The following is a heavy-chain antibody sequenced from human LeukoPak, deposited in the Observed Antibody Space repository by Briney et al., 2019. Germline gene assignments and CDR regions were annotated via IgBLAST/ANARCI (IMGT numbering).Heavy chain of an antibody. J-gene: IGHJ4*02. CDR1: GFTFSTYN. V-gene: IGHV3-66*04. Sequence: GGSLRLSCAASGFTFSTYNMNWVRQAPGKGLEWVSLIYSGGSTYYADSVKDRFTISRDNYKNTLSLQMNSLRAEDTAVYYCARLVGGSSLDYWGQGTLVTVSS. D-gene: IGHD1-26*01. CDR2: IYSGGST. CDR3: ARLVGGSSLDY.